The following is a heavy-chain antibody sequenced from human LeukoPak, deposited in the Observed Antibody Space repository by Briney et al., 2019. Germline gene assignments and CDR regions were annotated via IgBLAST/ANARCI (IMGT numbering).Heavy chain of an antibody. Sequence: SETLSLTCTVSGGSISSYYWSWIRQPPGKGLEWIGYIYCSGSTNYNPSLKSRVTISVDTSKNQFSLKLSSVTAADTAVYYCARVSFYDYVWGSYRVAYYFDYWGQGTLVTVSS. CDR2: IYCSGST. J-gene: IGHJ4*02. D-gene: IGHD3-16*02. CDR1: GGSISSYY. V-gene: IGHV4-59*01. CDR3: ARVSFYDYVWGSYRVAYYFDY.